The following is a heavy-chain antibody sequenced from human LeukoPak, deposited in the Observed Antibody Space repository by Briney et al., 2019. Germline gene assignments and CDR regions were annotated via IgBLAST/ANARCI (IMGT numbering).Heavy chain of an antibody. CDR1: GYTFTGYY. Sequence: GASVKVSCKASGYTFTGYYMHLVRQAPGQGLEWMGRINPNSGGTNYAQKFQGRVTMTRDTSISTAYMELSRLRSDDTAVYYCARTPIDTYGSSASPFDYWGQGTLVTVSS. CDR3: ARTPIDTYGSSASPFDY. D-gene: IGHD6-6*01. V-gene: IGHV1-2*06. J-gene: IGHJ4*02. CDR2: INPNSGGT.